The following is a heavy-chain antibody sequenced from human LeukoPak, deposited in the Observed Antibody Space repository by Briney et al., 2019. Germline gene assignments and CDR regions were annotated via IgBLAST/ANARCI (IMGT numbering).Heavy chain of an antibody. Sequence: GGSLRLSCAASGFTFSSYSMNWVRQAPGKGLEWVSSISSSSSYIYYADSVKGRFTISRDNAKNSLYLQMNSLRAEDTALYYCARERGISLIPDYWGQGTLVTVSS. D-gene: IGHD2-15*01. J-gene: IGHJ4*02. CDR1: GFTFSSYS. V-gene: IGHV3-21*04. CDR2: ISSSSSYI. CDR3: ARERGISLIPDY.